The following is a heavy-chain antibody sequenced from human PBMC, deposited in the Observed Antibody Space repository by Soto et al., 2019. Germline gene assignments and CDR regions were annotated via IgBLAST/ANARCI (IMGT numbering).Heavy chain of an antibody. CDR1: GFTFSSYS. CDR2: ISSISSYI. D-gene: IGHD3-10*01. Sequence: AGSLRLSCAASGFTFSSYSMNWVRQAPGKGLEWVSSISSISSYIYYADSVKGRFTISRYNAKNSLYLQMNSLSAEDTAVYYCDRVLISGVSANWDVTDGFDMCGQGTRVTVAS. V-gene: IGHV3-21*01. CDR3: DRVLISGVSANWDVTDGFDM. J-gene: IGHJ3*02.